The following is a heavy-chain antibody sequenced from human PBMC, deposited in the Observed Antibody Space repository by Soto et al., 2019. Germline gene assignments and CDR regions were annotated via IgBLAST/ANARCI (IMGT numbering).Heavy chain of an antibody. Sequence: EVQLVESGGGFVESGGSLRLSCAASGFRFHDAWMTWVRHAPGTGLEWGGRIKSSTDGGTADDGAAVKGRFTMSRDDSKDTLYLHMYRLKREDTGVDYCTSVFQLRGRLFDYGGPGNQVNVSS. CDR3: TSVFQLRGRLFDY. CDR1: GFRFHDAW. V-gene: IGHV3-15*07. J-gene: IGHJ4*02. D-gene: IGHD4-17*01. CDR2: IKSSTDGGTA.